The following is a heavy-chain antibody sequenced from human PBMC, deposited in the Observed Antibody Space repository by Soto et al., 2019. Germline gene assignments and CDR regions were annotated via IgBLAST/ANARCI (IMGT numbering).Heavy chain of an antibody. V-gene: IGHV4-59*01. D-gene: IGHD2-15*01. Sequence: SETLSLTCTVSGGSISSYYWSWIRQPPGKGLEWIGHFYYSGSTNYNPSLKSRVTISVDTSKNQFSLKLSSVTAADTAVYYCARDGIVSYFDYWGQGTLVTVSS. CDR2: FYYSGST. CDR3: ARDGIVSYFDY. J-gene: IGHJ4*02. CDR1: GGSISSYY.